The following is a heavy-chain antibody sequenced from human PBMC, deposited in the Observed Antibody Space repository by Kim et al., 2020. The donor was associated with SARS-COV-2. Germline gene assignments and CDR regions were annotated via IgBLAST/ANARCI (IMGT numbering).Heavy chain of an antibody. CDR1: GYSFTSFG. CDR3: ARRGDRPYCSSANCFLDY. CDR2: ILSLNGNT. D-gene: IGHD2-2*01. V-gene: IGHV1-18*01. Sequence: ASVKVSCKASGYSFTSFGITWLRQAPGQGLEWMGWILSLNGNTGYVQKFRDRVSMTADTSTNTVVMELRGLRQDDTAVYFCARRGDRPYCSSANCFLDYW. J-gene: IGHJ4*01.